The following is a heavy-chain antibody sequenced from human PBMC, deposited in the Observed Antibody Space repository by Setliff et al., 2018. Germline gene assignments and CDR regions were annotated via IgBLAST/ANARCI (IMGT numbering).Heavy chain of an antibody. J-gene: IGHJ4*02. Sequence: PGGSRRLSCAASGFTFRNYGLHWVRQAPGKGPEWVAVIWFDGGNEFYADSVRGRFTISRDNSKNMLYLQMDSLRVEDTAAYYCAKDQGTGYCSGGSCYLFEHWGQGVQVTVSS. CDR1: GFTFRNYG. D-gene: IGHD2-15*01. CDR2: IWFDGGNE. V-gene: IGHV3-33*03. CDR3: AKDQGTGYCSGGSCYLFEH.